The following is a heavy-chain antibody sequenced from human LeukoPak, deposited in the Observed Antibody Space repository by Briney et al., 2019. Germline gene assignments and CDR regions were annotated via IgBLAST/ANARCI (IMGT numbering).Heavy chain of an antibody. CDR2: IYSRGST. J-gene: IGHJ4*02. V-gene: IGHV4-39*01. D-gene: IGHD6-19*01. CDR3: VKSGGYGLIDY. CDR1: GGSISSSNYY. Sequence: SETLSLTCTVSGGSISSSNYYWGWIRQSPGKGLEWIGSIYSRGSTYYNPSLKSRVIVSSDMSKNQFSLRLSSVTAADTAMYYCVKSGGYGLIDYWGQGTLVTVSS.